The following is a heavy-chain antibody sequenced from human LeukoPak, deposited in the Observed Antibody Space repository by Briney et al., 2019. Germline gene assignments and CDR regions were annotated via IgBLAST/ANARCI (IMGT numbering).Heavy chain of an antibody. CDR1: GGSITNYY. J-gene: IGHJ5*02. V-gene: IGHV4-59*01. CDR3: VRSRSGTYGWFDP. D-gene: IGHD4-17*01. CDR2: IYYSGTT. Sequence: SETLSLTSTVSGGSITNYYWSWIRQPPGKGLEWIGYIYYSGTTNYNPSLKSRVTISVDTSENQFSLKVNSVTAADTAVYYCVRSRSGTYGWFDPWGQGTLVTVSS.